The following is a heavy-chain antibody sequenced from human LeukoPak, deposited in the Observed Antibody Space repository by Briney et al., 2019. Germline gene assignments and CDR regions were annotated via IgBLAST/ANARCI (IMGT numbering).Heavy chain of an antibody. V-gene: IGHV1-8*01. J-gene: IGHJ4*02. CDR2: TNPNSGNT. D-gene: IGHD1-26*01. CDR3: ARVLDQSYYFSWVPDY. CDR1: GYTFTSFD. Sequence: ASVKVSCKASGYTFTSFDINWVRLGTGQGLEWMGWTNPNSGNTGYAQKFQGRVTMTRNTSISTAYMELSSLRSEVTAVYYCARVLDQSYYFSWVPDYWGQGTLVTVSS.